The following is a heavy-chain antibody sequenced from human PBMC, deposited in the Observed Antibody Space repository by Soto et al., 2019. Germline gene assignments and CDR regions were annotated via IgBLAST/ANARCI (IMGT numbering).Heavy chain of an antibody. CDR1: GFTFTSSA. V-gene: IGHV1-58*01. J-gene: IGHJ4*02. CDR2: IVVGSGNT. D-gene: IGHD4-4*01. CDR3: AAGGMATVTTFDY. Sequence: ASVKVSCKASGFTFTSSAVQWVRQARGQRLEWIGWIVVGSGNTNYAQKFQERVTITRDMSTSTAYMELSSLRSEDTAVYYCAAGGMATVTTFDYWGQGTLVTVSS.